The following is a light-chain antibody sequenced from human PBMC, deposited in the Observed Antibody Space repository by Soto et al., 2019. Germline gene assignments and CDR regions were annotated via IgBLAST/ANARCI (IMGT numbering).Light chain of an antibody. CDR2: DAS. CDR1: QSLANSF. V-gene: IGKV3-20*01. CDR3: QQFRSYPLT. J-gene: IGKJ4*01. Sequence: EFVLTQSPGTLSLSPGERATLSCRASQSLANSFIAWYQQKPGQAPRLLIYDASNRATGVPDRFSGGGSGTDFTLTSSRLEPEDFAVYYCQQFRSYPLTFGGGTKVEI.